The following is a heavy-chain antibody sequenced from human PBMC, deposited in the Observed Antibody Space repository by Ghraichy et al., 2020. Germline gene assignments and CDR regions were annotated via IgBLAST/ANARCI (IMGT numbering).Heavy chain of an antibody. Sequence: SETLSLTCAVYGGSFSGYYWSWIRQLPGKGLEWIGEINHSGSTNYNPSLKSRVTISVDTSKNQFSLKLSSVTAADTAVYYCARGGVRVWGQGTMVTVSS. CDR2: INHSGST. CDR1: GGSFSGYY. V-gene: IGHV4-34*01. D-gene: IGHD2-21*01. CDR3: ARGGVRV. J-gene: IGHJ3*01.